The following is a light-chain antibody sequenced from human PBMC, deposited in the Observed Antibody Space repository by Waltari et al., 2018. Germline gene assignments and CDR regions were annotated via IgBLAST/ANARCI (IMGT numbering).Light chain of an antibody. J-gene: IGKJ1*01. CDR1: QSVSSSY. CDR3: QQYGSSTWT. V-gene: IGKV3-20*01. Sequence: EIVLTQSPGTLSLSPGERATLSCRASQSVSSSYLAWYQQKPGQAPRLLIYGASSRANGIPDRVSGSGSGTDFTLTISRLEPEDFAVYYCQQYGSSTWTFGQGTKVEIK. CDR2: GAS.